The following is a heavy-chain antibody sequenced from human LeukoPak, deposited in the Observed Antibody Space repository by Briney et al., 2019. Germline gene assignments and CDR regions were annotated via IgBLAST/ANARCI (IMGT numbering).Heavy chain of an antibody. CDR3: ARPATYYAAWNGFPPFDY. CDR2: IVVASGTT. J-gene: IGHJ4*02. CDR1: EDTFSNHA. V-gene: IGHV1-69*13. D-gene: IGHD3-3*01. Sequence: ASVKVSCKASEDTFSNHAFSWVRQAPGQGLEWVGGIVVASGTTNYPQKFQGRVMITADEATSTVYMELSSLRLEDTAVYYCARPATYYAAWNGFPPFDYWGQGTLVTVSS.